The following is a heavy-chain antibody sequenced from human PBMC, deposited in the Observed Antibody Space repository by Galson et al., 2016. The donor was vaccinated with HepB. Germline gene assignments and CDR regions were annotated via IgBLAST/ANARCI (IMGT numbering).Heavy chain of an antibody. J-gene: IGHJ4*02. CDR2: LWNDGRNK. D-gene: IGHD6-19*01. CDR3: AREGAEMAVAGTAFDY. CDR1: GFTFSSYG. V-gene: IGHV3-33*01. Sequence: SLRLSCAASGFTFSSYGMHWVRQAPGKGLEWLAGLWNDGRNKSYVDSVKGRFTISRDNSKNTLYLQMHRLRAEDTAVYFCAREGAEMAVAGTAFDYWGQGTLVTVSS.